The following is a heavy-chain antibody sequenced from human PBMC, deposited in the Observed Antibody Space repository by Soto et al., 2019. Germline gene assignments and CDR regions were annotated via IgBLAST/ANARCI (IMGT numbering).Heavy chain of an antibody. D-gene: IGHD6-6*01. CDR3: ARGSSSPETYYYYYMDV. Sequence: PGGSLRLSCAASGFTFSDYYMSRIRQAPGKGLEWVSYISSSGSTIYYADSVKGRFTISRDNAKNSLYLQMNSLRAEDTAVYYCARGSSSPETYYYYYMDVWGKGTTVTVSS. CDR2: ISSSGSTI. V-gene: IGHV3-11*01. CDR1: GFTFSDYY. J-gene: IGHJ6*03.